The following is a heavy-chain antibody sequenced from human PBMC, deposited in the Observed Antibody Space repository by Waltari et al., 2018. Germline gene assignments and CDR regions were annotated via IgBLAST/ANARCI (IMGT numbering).Heavy chain of an antibody. CDR3: AKEAGAYRGAFPHDI. Sequence: QVQLVESGGGVVQPGRSLRLSCAASGFTFSSYGMHWVRQAPGKGLEWVAVISYDGSNKYYADSVKGRFTISRDNSKNTLYLQMNSLRAEDTAVYYCAKEAGAYRGAFPHDIWGQGTMVTVSS. CDR2: ISYDGSNK. CDR1: GFTFSSYG. D-gene: IGHD3-3*02. J-gene: IGHJ3*02. V-gene: IGHV3-30*18.